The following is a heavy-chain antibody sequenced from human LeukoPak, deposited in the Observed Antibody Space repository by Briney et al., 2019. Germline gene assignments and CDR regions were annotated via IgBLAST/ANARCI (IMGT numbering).Heavy chain of an antibody. D-gene: IGHD3-3*01. CDR2: VYYSGST. V-gene: IGHV4-59*01. CDR3: ARSPRDFWSGSTSWFDP. Sequence: SETLSLTCTVSGGPISRYYWSWIRQPPGKGLEWIGYVYYSGSTNYNPSLKSRVTISVDTSKNQFSLKLSSVTAADTAVYYCARSPRDFWSGSTSWFDPWGQGTLVTVSS. J-gene: IGHJ5*02. CDR1: GGPISRYY.